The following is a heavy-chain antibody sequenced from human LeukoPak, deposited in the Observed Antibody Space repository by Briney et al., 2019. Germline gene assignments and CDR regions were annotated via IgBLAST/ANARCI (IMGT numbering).Heavy chain of an antibody. Sequence: QPGGSLRLSCGASGFIFTSSAMTWVRQAPGKGLEWVTTISGSGDASYYADSVKGRFTTSRDSSKSTVYLQMNSLRAEDTAVYYCAKDLYRVGAPPYYFDYWGQGTLVTVSS. V-gene: IGHV3-23*01. CDR1: GFIFTSSA. CDR2: ISGSGDAS. CDR3: AKDLYRVGAPPYYFDY. J-gene: IGHJ4*02. D-gene: IGHD1-26*01.